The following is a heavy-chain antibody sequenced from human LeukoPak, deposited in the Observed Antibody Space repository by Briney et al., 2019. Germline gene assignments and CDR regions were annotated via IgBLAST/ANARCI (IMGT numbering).Heavy chain of an antibody. J-gene: IGHJ4*02. CDR2: INHSGST. CDR1: GGSFSGYY. Sequence: KTSETLSLTCAFYGGSFSGYYWSWIRQPPGKGLEWIGEINHSGSTNYNPSLKSRVTISVDTSKNQFSLKLSSVTAADTAVYYCAGLQRENYFDYWGQGTLVTVSS. D-gene: IGHD6-25*01. V-gene: IGHV4-34*01. CDR3: AGLQRENYFDY.